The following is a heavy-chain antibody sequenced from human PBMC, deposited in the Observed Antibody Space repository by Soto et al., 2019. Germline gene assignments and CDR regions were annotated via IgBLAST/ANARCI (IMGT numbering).Heavy chain of an antibody. CDR1: GFTFTSSA. CDR3: AAVSDFWSGYLSYYYYYGMDV. D-gene: IGHD3-3*01. V-gene: IGHV1-58*01. Sequence: QMQLVQSGPEVKKPGTSVKVSCKASGFTFTSSAVQWVRQARGQRREWIGWIVVGSGNTNYAQKFQERVTITRDMSTSTAYMELSSLRSEDTAVYYCAAVSDFWSGYLSYYYYYGMDVWGQGTTVTVSS. CDR2: IVVGSGNT. J-gene: IGHJ6*02.